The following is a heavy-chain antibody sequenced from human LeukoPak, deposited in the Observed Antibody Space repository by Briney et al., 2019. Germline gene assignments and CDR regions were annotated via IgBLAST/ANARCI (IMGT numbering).Heavy chain of an antibody. V-gene: IGHV3-30*18. CDR3: AKNTKPALVTPDF. D-gene: IGHD4-23*01. CDR2: IPYDGSNT. CDR1: GFSFSSYG. J-gene: IGHJ4*02. Sequence: GGSLRPSCAASGFSFSSYGMHWVRQAPGKGLEWVAVIPYDGSNTYYADSVKGRFTISRDNSKNTLYLQMNSLRAEDSAVYYCAKNTKPALVTPDFWGQGTLVTVSS.